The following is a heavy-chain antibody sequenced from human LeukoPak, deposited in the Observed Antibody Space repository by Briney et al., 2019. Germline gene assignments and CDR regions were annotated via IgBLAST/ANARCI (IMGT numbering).Heavy chain of an antibody. D-gene: IGHD2-15*01. CDR3: AKGRGYCTGGSCYSDY. CDR1: GFTLSNYW. CDR2: IRQDGNSK. V-gene: IGHV3-7*01. J-gene: IGHJ4*02. Sequence: GGSLRLSCVASGFTLSNYWMGWVRQAPGKGLEWVANIRQDGNSKYYVDSVKGRFTISRDNAENSLFLQMNSLRAEDTAVYYCAKGRGYCTGGSCYSDYWGQGTLVTVSS.